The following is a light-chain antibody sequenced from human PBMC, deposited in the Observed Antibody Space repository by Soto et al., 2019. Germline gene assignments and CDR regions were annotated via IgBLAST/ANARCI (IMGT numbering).Light chain of an antibody. J-gene: IGKJ1*01. CDR1: QSVSSSY. Sequence: EIVLTQSPGTLSLSPCERATLSCRASQSVSSSYLAWYQQTPGQAPRLLIYGASSRATGIPDRFSGSGSGTDFTLTISRLEPEDFAVYYCQQYGTSSWTFGQGTKVDIK. CDR3: QQYGTSSWT. CDR2: GAS. V-gene: IGKV3-20*01.